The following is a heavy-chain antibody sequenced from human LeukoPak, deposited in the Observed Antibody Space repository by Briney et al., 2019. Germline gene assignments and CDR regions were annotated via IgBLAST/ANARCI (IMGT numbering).Heavy chain of an antibody. Sequence: GGSLRLSCAASEFTFSSYPMSWVRQAPGKGLEWVSAISGSGGSTYYADSVKGRFTISRDNSKNTLYLQMNSLRAEDTAVYYCAKDMYRVVVAGATDYWGQETLVPVSS. CDR1: EFTFSSYP. V-gene: IGHV3-23*01. D-gene: IGHD2-15*01. CDR3: AKDMYRVVVAGATDY. CDR2: ISGSGGST. J-gene: IGHJ4*02.